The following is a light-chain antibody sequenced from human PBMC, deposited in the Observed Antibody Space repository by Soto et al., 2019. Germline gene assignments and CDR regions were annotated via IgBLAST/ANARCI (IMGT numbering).Light chain of an antibody. J-gene: IGKJ1*01. Sequence: EIVMTQSPATLSVSTGERATLSCRASQSVGSNLAWYQQKPGQAPRLLIYGASTRATGIPARFSGSGSATHFTLTISSLQSEEFAIYYCQQYNNWPPDRTFGQGTKVELK. CDR3: QQYNNWPPDRT. CDR1: QSVGSN. CDR2: GAS. V-gene: IGKV3-15*01.